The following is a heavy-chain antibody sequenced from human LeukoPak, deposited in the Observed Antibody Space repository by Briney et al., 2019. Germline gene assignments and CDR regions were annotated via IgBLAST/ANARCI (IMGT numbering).Heavy chain of an antibody. D-gene: IGHD1-26*01. CDR3: ARDLGLLDDYYYGMDV. J-gene: IGHJ6*02. CDR2: IKQDGSEK. Sequence: GGSLRLSCAASGFTFSSYWMSWVRQAPGKGLEWVANIKQDGSEKYYVDSVKGRFTISRDNAKNSLYLQMNSLRAEDTAVYYCARDLGLLDDYYYGMDVWGQGTAVTVSS. V-gene: IGHV3-7*01. CDR1: GFTFSSYW.